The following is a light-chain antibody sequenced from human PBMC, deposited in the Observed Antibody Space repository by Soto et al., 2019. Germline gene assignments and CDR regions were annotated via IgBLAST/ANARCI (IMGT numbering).Light chain of an antibody. CDR1: SNDVGRYNF. V-gene: IGLV2-8*01. CDR3: ASYAGTITL. J-gene: IGLJ2*01. Sequence: QSVLTQPPSASGSPGQSVTISCTGTSNDVGRYNFVSWYQQYPGKAPKLMIYEVSKRPPGVSDRFSGSKSGNTASLTVSGLQADDEAEYYCASYAGTITLFGGGTKLTVL. CDR2: EVS.